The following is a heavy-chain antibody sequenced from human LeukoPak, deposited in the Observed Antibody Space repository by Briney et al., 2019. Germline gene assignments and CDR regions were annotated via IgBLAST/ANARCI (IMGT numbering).Heavy chain of an antibody. J-gene: IGHJ4*02. Sequence: GGSLRLSCAASGFTFSSYSMNWVRQAPGKGLEWVSYISSSSSTIYYADSVKGRSTISRDNAKNSLYLQMNSLRAEDTAVYYCARDSRDGSTQLTRPFDYWGQGTLVTVSS. V-gene: IGHV3-48*04. D-gene: IGHD5-24*01. CDR1: GFTFSSYS. CDR2: ISSSSSTI. CDR3: ARDSRDGSTQLTRPFDY.